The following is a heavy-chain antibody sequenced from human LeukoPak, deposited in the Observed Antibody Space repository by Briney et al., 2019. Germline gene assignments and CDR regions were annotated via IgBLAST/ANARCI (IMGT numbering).Heavy chain of an antibody. Sequence: SETLSLTCTVSGGSTSSYYWSWIRQPPGKGLEWIGYIYYSGSTNYNPSLKSRVTISVDTSKNQFSLKLSSVTAADTAVYYCARVLAGTSSYYFDYWGQGTLVTVSS. CDR2: IYYSGST. CDR1: GGSTSSYY. V-gene: IGHV4-59*01. J-gene: IGHJ4*02. CDR3: ARVLAGTSSYYFDY. D-gene: IGHD1-7*01.